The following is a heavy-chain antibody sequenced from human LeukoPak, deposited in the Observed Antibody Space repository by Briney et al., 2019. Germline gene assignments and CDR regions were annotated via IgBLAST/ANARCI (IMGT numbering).Heavy chain of an antibody. CDR3: ARDQDSNYCDY. Sequence: SVKVSCKASGGTFNNYAISWVRQAPGQGLERMGRIIPMVGRVNYAQKFQGRVTMTTDTSTSTAYMELRSLRSDDTAVYYCARDQDSNYCDYWGQGTLVTVSS. D-gene: IGHD4-11*01. CDR2: IIPMVGRV. CDR1: GGTFNNYA. J-gene: IGHJ4*02. V-gene: IGHV1-69*04.